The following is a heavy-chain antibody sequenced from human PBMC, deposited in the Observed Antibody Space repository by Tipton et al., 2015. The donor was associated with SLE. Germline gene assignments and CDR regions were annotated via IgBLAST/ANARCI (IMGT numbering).Heavy chain of an antibody. CDR2: ISASGDST. D-gene: IGHD3-3*01. CDR3: AKERRPVFGVVIWDY. Sequence: SLRLSCAASGFPFSSYGMSWVRQAPGKGLEWVSTISASGDSTYFADSMKGRFTISRDNSKNTLYLQMNGLTAEDTAVYYCAKERRPVFGVVIWDYWGQGTLVIVSS. CDR1: GFPFSSYG. V-gene: IGHV3-23*01. J-gene: IGHJ4*02.